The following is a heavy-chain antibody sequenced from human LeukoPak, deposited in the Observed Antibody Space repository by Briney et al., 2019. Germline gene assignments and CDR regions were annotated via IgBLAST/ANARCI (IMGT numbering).Heavy chain of an antibody. Sequence: GRSLRLSCAASGFTFSSYAMHWVRQAPGKGLEWVAVISYDGSSKYYADSVKGRFTISRDNSKNTLYLQMNSLRAEDTAVYYCARSASDYWGQGTLVTVSS. CDR3: ARSASDY. J-gene: IGHJ4*02. CDR2: ISYDGSSK. CDR1: GFTFSSYA. V-gene: IGHV3-30-3*01.